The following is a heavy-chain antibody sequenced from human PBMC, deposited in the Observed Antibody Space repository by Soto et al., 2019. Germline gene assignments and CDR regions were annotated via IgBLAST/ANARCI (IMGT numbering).Heavy chain of an antibody. J-gene: IGHJ4*02. CDR1: GFTFSSYG. Sequence: QVQLVESGGGVVQPGRSLRLSCAASGFTFSSYGMHWVRQAPGKGLEWVALISNDGSNKYYVDSVKGRFTISRDNSKNTLYLQMISLRADDTAVYYCGGGDYFSDCWGQGTLITVSS. D-gene: IGHD2-21*01. V-gene: IGHV3-30*03. CDR2: ISNDGSNK. CDR3: GGGDYFSDC.